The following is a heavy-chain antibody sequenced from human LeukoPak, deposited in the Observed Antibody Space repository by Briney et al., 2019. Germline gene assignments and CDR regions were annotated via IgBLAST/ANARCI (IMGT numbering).Heavy chain of an antibody. D-gene: IGHD3-22*01. Sequence: GGSLRLSCEASGFSFDVYTMHWVRQAPGKGLEWVSLISLDGDNTNYADSVKGRFTISRDNSNNLLYLQMNSLRTEDTALYYCVKDISKGSSGYLSHWGQGTLVTVSS. CDR1: GFSFDVYT. CDR3: VKDISKGSSGYLSH. CDR2: ISLDGDNT. V-gene: IGHV3-43*01. J-gene: IGHJ4*02.